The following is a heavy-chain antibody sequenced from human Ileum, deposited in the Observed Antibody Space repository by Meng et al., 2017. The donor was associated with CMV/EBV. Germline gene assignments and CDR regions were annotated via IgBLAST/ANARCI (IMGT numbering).Heavy chain of an antibody. D-gene: IGHD3-10*01. CDR2: IHPTGTT. CDR3: ARAAARGVPVDL. V-gene: IGHV4-4*07. CDR1: GGSLTSYY. Sequence: QLQLQESGPRLLQPSETLSLTCTVTGGSLTSYYWTWIRQPAGKGLEWIGRIHPTGTTDDNPSLRSRVSMSLDKSKNQFSLKLTSVTAADMAVYYCARAAARGVPVDLWGQGTLVTVSS. J-gene: IGHJ5*02.